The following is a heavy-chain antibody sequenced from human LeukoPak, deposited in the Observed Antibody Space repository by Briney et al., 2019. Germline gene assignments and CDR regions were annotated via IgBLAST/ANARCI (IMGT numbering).Heavy chain of an antibody. D-gene: IGHD6-19*01. CDR1: GGSISSYY. CDR2: IYYSGST. CDR3: ARGAWLVSEEYLQH. V-gene: IGHV4-59*01. Sequence: PSDTLSLTCTVSGGSISSYYWSWIRQPPGKGLEWIGYIYYSGSTNYNPSLKSRVTISVDTSKNQFSLKLSSVTAADTAVYYCARGAWLVSEEYLQHWGQGTLVTVSS. J-gene: IGHJ1*01.